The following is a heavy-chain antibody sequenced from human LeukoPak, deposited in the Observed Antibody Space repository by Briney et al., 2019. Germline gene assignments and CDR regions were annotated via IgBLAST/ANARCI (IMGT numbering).Heavy chain of an antibody. D-gene: IGHD6-13*01. CDR3: ARDQIGVAAAAY. J-gene: IGHJ4*02. V-gene: IGHV1-3*01. Sequence: KFQGRVTITRDTSASTAYMELSSLRSEDTALYYCARDQIGVAAAAYWGQGTLVTVSS.